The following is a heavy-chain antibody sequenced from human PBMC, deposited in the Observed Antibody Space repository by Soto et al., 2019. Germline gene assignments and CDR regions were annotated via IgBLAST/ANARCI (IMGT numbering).Heavy chain of an antibody. CDR3: ARDRRLAAAGTWGVAEGMDV. V-gene: IGHV4-31*03. D-gene: IGHD6-13*01. CDR2: IYYSGST. CDR1: GGSISSGGYY. Sequence: QVQLQESGPGLVKPSQTLSLTCTVSGGSISSGGYYWSWIRQHPGKGLEWIGYIYYSGSTFYNPSLKSRVTIPLDTAKNQCSQKLSSVTAEDTAVYYCARDRRLAAAGTWGVAEGMDVWGQGTTVTVCS. J-gene: IGHJ6*02.